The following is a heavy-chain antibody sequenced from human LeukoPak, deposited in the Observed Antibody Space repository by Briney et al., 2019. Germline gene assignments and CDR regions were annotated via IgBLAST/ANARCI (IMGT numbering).Heavy chain of an antibody. CDR2: IIPIFGTA. J-gene: IGHJ4*02. V-gene: IGHV1-69*01. CDR3: ARARIQFRLFEYFDY. CDR1: GGTFISYA. Sequence: GSSVKVSCKASGGTFISYAISWVRQAPGQGLEWMGGIIPIFGTANYAQKFQGRVTITADESTSTAYMELSSLRSEDTAVYYCARARIQFRLFEYFDYWGQGTLVTVSS. D-gene: IGHD2-21*01.